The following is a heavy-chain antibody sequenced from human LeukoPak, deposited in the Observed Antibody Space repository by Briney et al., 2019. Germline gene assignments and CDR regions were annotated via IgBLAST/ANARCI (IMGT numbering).Heavy chain of an antibody. J-gene: IGHJ4*02. CDR1: GASISGSGYY. D-gene: IGHD1-26*01. CDR2: IYSSGST. CDR3: AKSGGYGLIDY. V-gene: IGHV4-39*01. Sequence: SETLSLTCTVSGASISGSGYYWGWIRQPPGKGLEWIGSIYSSGSTYYSASLQSRVTISIETSKNQISLRLNSVTAADTAMYYCAKSGGYGLIDYWGQGTLVTVSS.